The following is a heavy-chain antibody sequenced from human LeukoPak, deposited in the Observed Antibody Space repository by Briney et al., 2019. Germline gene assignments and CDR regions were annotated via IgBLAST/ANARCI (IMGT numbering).Heavy chain of an antibody. J-gene: IGHJ3*02. CDR1: GFTFSSYA. Sequence: GGSLRLSCAASGFTFSSYALSWVRQAPGKGLEWVSAISESGGTRNYVDSVKGRFTISRDNSKNTLYLQMSSLRAEDTAVYYCAREMATITYAFDIWGQGTMVTVSP. V-gene: IGHV3-23*01. CDR3: AREMATITYAFDI. D-gene: IGHD5-24*01. CDR2: ISESGGTR.